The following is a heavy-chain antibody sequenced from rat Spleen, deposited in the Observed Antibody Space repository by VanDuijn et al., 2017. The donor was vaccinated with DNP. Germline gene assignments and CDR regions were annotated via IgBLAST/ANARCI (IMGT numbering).Heavy chain of an antibody. D-gene: IGHD4-3*01. Sequence: EVQLVESGGGLVRPGRSLQLSCTASGFTFNDYYMAWVRQAPTKGLELVAYIRHDGGSAYYGDSVKGRFTISRDNAKNTLYLQMNSLRSEDMATYYCIRWNSGHFDYWGQGVMVTVSS. V-gene: IGHV5-22*01. CDR1: GFTFNDYY. CDR3: IRWNSGHFDY. J-gene: IGHJ2*01. CDR2: IRHDGGSA.